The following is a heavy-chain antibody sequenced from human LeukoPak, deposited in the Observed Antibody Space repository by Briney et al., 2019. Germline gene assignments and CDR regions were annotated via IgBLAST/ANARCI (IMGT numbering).Heavy chain of an antibody. CDR2: INPNSGGT. Sequence: ASVKVSCKASGYTFTGYYMHWVRQAPGQGLEWMGRINPNSGGTNYAQKFQGRVTMTRDTSISTAYMELSRLRSDDTAVYYCAKGGDIAVTTGDWFDPWGQGTLVTVSS. D-gene: IGHD6-19*01. CDR1: GYTFTGYY. J-gene: IGHJ5*02. V-gene: IGHV1-2*06. CDR3: AKGGDIAVTTGDWFDP.